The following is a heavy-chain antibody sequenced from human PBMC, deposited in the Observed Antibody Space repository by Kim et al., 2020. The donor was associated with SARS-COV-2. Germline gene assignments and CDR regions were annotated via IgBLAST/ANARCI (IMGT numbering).Heavy chain of an antibody. CDR2: IYYSGST. V-gene: IGHV4-59*08. CDR1: GGSINSYY. CDR3: ARHKVAPMLRVVIISHIDY. Sequence: SETLSLTCTVSGGSINSYYWSWIRQSPGKGLEWIGYIYYSGSTNYNPSLKSRVTISLDTSKNQFSLKLSSVTAADTAVYYCARHKVAPMLRVVIISHIDYWGQGTLVTVSA. D-gene: IGHD3-10*01. J-gene: IGHJ4*02.